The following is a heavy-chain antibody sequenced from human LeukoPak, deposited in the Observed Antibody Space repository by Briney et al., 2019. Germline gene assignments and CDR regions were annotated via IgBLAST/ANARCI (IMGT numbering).Heavy chain of an antibody. CDR2: ISASGHNT. J-gene: IGHJ6*02. CDR1: GFSVSRNY. CDR3: AKEGPQGMDV. Sequence: GGSLRLSCAVSGFSVSRNYVTWVRQAPETGLEWVSAISASGHNTYYADSVKGRFTISRDNSKNTLYLQMNSLRAEDTAVYYCAKEGPQGMDVWGQGTTVTVSS. V-gene: IGHV3-23*01.